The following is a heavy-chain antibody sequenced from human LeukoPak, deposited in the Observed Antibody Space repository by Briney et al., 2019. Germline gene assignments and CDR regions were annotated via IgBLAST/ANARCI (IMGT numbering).Heavy chain of an antibody. V-gene: IGHV4-34*01. CDR3: ASFPPRVGGAGGFDY. CDR1: GGSFSGYY. D-gene: IGHD1-26*01. CDR2: INHSGST. J-gene: IGHJ4*02. Sequence: SETLSLTCAVYGGSFSGYYWSWIRQPPGKGLEWIGEINHSGSTNYNPSLKSRVTISVDTSKNQFSLKLSSVTAADTAVYYCASFPPRVGGAGGFDYGGQGPLVTVS.